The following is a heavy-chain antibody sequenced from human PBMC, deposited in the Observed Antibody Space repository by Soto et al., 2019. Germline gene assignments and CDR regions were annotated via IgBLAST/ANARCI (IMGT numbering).Heavy chain of an antibody. CDR2: INPSNST. CDR3: ATVYCSGGSCYSIDY. V-gene: IGHV1-46*03. D-gene: IGHD2-15*01. Sequence: ASVKVSCKASGYTFTSYYMHWVRQAPGQGLEWMGIINPSNSTSYAQKFQGRVTMTRDTSTSTVYMELSSLRSEDTAVYYCATVYCSGGSCYSIDYWGQGTRVTVSS. J-gene: IGHJ4*02. CDR1: GYTFTSYY.